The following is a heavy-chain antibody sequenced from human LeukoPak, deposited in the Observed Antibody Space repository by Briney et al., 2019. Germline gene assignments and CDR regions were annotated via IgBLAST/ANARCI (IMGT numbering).Heavy chain of an antibody. V-gene: IGHV1-2*02. J-gene: IGHJ4*02. Sequence: ASVKVSCKASGYTFTGYYMHWVRQAPGQGLEWMEWINPNSGGTNYAQKFQGRVTMTRDTSISTAYMELSRLRSDDTAVYYCAREYGSSSRSDYWGQGTLVTVSS. CDR1: GYTFTGYY. CDR3: AREYGSSSRSDY. CDR2: INPNSGGT. D-gene: IGHD6-6*01.